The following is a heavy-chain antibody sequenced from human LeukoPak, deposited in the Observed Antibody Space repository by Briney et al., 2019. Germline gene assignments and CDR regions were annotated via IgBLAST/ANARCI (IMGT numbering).Heavy chain of an antibody. Sequence: SSETLSLTCTVSGGSISSNNYNCVWIRQPPGKGLEWIGTIYYSGSPYYNPSLKSRVTISVDTSKNQFSLNLDSVTAADTAVYYCARRTATGRFDPWGQGTLVTVSS. CDR3: ARRTATGRFDP. D-gene: IGHD1-1*01. CDR2: IYYSGSP. V-gene: IGHV4-39*01. CDR1: GGSISSNNYN. J-gene: IGHJ5*02.